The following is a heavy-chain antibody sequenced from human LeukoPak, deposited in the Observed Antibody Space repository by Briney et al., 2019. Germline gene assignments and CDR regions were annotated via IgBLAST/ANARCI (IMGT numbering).Heavy chain of an antibody. V-gene: IGHV1-46*01. J-gene: IGHJ4*02. CDR1: GGTFSSYA. CDR3: ARVRDGYSYSYFDY. Sequence: SVKVSCKASGGTFSSYAISWVRQAPGQGLEWMGIINPSGGGTSYAQKFQGRVTMTRDTSTSTVYMELSSLRSDDTAVYYCARVRDGYSYSYFDYWGQGTLVTVSS. CDR2: INPSGGGT. D-gene: IGHD5-24*01.